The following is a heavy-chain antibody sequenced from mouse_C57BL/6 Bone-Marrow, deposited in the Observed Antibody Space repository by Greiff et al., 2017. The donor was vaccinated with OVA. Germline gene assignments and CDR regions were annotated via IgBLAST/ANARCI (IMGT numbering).Heavy chain of an antibody. CDR3: ARDYGNPLYYAMDY. V-gene: IGHV1-26*01. CDR1: GYTFTDYY. D-gene: IGHD2-1*01. J-gene: IGHJ4*01. CDR2: INPNNGGT. Sequence: VQLQQSGPELVKPGASVKLSCKASGYTFTDYYMNWVKQSHGQSLEWIGDINPNNGGTSYNQKFKGKATLTVDTSSSTAYMELRSLTSEDSAVYYCARDYGNPLYYAMDYWGQGTSVTVSS.